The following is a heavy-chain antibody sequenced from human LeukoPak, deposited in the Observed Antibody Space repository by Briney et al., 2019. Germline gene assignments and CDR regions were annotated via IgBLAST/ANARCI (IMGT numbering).Heavy chain of an antibody. D-gene: IGHD3-10*01. V-gene: IGHV3-49*04. Sequence: GGSLRLSCTASGFTFGDYVMSWVRQAPGKGLEWVGFIRSKAYGGTTEYAASVKGRFTISRDDSKSIAYLQMNILKTEDTAVYYCSRGYYYGSGTPVWFDPWGQGTLVTISS. J-gene: IGHJ5*02. CDR2: IRSKAYGGTT. CDR3: SRGYYYGSGTPVWFDP. CDR1: GFTFGDYV.